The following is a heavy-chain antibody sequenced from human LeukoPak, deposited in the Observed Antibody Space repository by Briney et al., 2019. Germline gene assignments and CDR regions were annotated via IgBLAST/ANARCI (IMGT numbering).Heavy chain of an antibody. CDR3: ARGRSYSSRRIYYYYGMDV. V-gene: IGHV1-2*02. D-gene: IGHD6-13*01. CDR2: INPNSGGT. J-gene: IGHJ6*02. Sequence: ASVKVSCKASGYTFTGYYMHWVRQAPGQGLEWMGWINPNSGGTNYAQKFQGRVTMTRDTSISTAYMELSRLRSDDTAVYYCARGRSYSSRRIYYYYGMDVWGQGTTVTVSS. CDR1: GYTFTGYY.